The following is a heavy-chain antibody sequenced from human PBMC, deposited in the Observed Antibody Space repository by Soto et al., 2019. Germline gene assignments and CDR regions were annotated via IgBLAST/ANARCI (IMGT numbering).Heavy chain of an antibody. CDR1: GFTFSHYG. V-gene: IGHV3-30*03. J-gene: IGHJ4*02. CDR2: ISYDGSNK. Sequence: QVQLVESGGGVVQPGRSLRLSCAASGFTFSHYGIHWVRQAPGMGLEWVAIISYDGSNKYYADSVKGRFTISRDNSKNTLYLQMNSLRAEDTAVYYCAIDYELYSSGWYFDYWGQGSLVTVAS. D-gene: IGHD6-19*01. CDR3: AIDYELYSSGWYFDY.